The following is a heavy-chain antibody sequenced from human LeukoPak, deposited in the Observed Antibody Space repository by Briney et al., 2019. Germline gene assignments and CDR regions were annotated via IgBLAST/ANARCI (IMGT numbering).Heavy chain of an antibody. CDR2: INSDGSWT. D-gene: IGHD2/OR15-2a*01. V-gene: IGHV3-74*01. Sequence: GGSVRLSCVASGFDVNDNFMIWVRQAPGKGLVWVSHINSDGSWTSYADSVKGRFTISKDNAKNTVYLQMNSLRAEDTAVYYCVSFYETYWGRGTLVTVSS. J-gene: IGHJ4*02. CDR1: GFDVNDNF. CDR3: VSFYETY.